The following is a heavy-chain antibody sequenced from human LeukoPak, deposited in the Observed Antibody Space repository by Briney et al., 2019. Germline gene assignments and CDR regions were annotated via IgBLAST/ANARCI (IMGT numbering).Heavy chain of an antibody. CDR1: GYTFTSYG. CDR3: ARVYYGSGSYYVAYYGMDV. J-gene: IGHJ6*04. Sequence: GASVKVSCKASGYTFTSYGISWVRQAPGQGLEWMGWISAYNGNTSYAQKLQGRVTMTTDTSTSTAYMELGSLRSDDTAVYYCARVYYGSGSYYVAYYGMDVWGKGTTVTVSS. V-gene: IGHV1-18*04. CDR2: ISAYNGNT. D-gene: IGHD3-10*01.